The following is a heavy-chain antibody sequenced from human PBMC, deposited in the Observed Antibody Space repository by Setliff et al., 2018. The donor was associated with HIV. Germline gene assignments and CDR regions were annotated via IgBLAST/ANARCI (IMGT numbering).Heavy chain of an antibody. CDR3: ATHFMYHFDS. J-gene: IGHJ4*02. Sequence: HPGGSLRLSCAASRFTFSSYAMSWVRQAPGRGLEWVSAINPPGDSTYYADSVRGRFTISRDNSKNTLYLQMNSLRAEDTAAYFCATHFMYHFDSWGQGTLVTVSS. V-gene: IGHV3-23*01. D-gene: IGHD2-8*01. CDR1: RFTFSSYA. CDR2: INPPGDST.